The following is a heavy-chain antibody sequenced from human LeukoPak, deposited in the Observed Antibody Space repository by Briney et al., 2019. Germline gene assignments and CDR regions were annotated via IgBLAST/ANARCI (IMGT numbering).Heavy chain of an antibody. CDR1: GFTFSDYC. Sequence: GGSLRLSCAASGFTFSDYCMSWIRQAPGKGLEWVSYISSSGSTIYYADSVKGRFTISRDNAKNSLYLQMNSLRAEDTAVYYCARDPSGSKYYDILAYYFDYWGQGTLVTVSS. CDR2: ISSSGSTI. CDR3: ARDPSGSKYYDILAYYFDY. D-gene: IGHD3-9*01. J-gene: IGHJ4*02. V-gene: IGHV3-11*01.